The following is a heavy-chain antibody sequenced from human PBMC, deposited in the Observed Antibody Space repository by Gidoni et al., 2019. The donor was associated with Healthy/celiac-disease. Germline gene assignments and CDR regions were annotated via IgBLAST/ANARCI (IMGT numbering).Heavy chain of an antibody. J-gene: IGHJ6*02. V-gene: IGHV3-11*06. D-gene: IGHD6-13*01. CDR1: GFTFSDSY. CDR2: ISSSSSYT. Sequence: QVQLVESGGGLVKPGGSLRLSCAASGFTFSDSYMSWIRQAPGKGLEWVSYISSSSSYTNYADSVKGRFTISRDNAKNSLYLQMNSLRAEDTAVYYCARERDSSSWYGRDYYYGMDVWGQGTTVTVSS. CDR3: ARERDSSSWYGRDYYYGMDV.